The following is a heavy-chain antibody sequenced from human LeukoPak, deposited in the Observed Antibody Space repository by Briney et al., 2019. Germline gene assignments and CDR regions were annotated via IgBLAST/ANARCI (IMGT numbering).Heavy chain of an antibody. J-gene: IGHJ4*02. Sequence: SETLSLTCAVYGGSFSGYYWSWIRQPPGKGLEWIGEINHSGSTNYNPSLKSRVTISVDTSKNQFSLKLSSVTAADTAVYYCARQFGSDFDYWGQGTLVTVSS. CDR1: GGSFSGYY. V-gene: IGHV4-34*01. D-gene: IGHD3-3*02. CDR2: INHSGST. CDR3: ARQFGSDFDY.